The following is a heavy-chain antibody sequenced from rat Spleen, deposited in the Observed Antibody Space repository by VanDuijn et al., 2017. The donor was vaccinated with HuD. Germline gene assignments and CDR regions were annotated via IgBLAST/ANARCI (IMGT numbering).Heavy chain of an antibody. D-gene: IGHD1-11*01. V-gene: IGHV5-19*01. CDR3: ARHNYGGSDYFDY. Sequence: EVQLVESGGGLVQPGRSLKLSCAASGFTFSNYGMHWIRQAPTKGLEWVASISTGGGTTYYPDSVKGRFTISRDNAKSTLYLQMDSLRSEDTATYYCARHNYGGSDYFDYWGQGVMVTVSS. J-gene: IGHJ2*01. CDR2: ISTGGGTT. CDR1: GFTFSNYG.